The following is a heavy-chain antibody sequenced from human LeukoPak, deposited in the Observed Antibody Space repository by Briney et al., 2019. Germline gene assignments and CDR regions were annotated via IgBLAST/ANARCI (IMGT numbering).Heavy chain of an antibody. CDR2: IRSKAYGGTT. Sequence: GGSLRLSCAAPRFIFSRYAMAWVRQAPGKGLEWVGCIRSKAYGGTTQYAASVKGRFTISREDSKSIAYLQMNSLKAEDTAVYYCARSYDVLSGYFPPDYWGQGTLVTVSS. CDR1: RFIFSRYA. J-gene: IGHJ4*02. CDR3: ARSYDVLSGYFPPDY. V-gene: IGHV3-49*04. D-gene: IGHD3-3*01.